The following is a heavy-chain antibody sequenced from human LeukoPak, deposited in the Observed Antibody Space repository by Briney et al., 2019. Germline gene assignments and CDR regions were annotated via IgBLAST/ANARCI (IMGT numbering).Heavy chain of an antibody. Sequence: SETLSLTCTVSGGSISSGDYYWSWIRQPPGKGLEWIGYIYYSGSTYYNPSLKSRVTISVGTSKNQFSLKLSSVTAADTAVYYCARDGIILTGYYFDYWGQGTLVTVSS. CDR1: GGSISSGDYY. J-gene: IGHJ4*02. D-gene: IGHD3-9*01. V-gene: IGHV4-30-4*01. CDR2: IYYSGST. CDR3: ARDGIILTGYYFDY.